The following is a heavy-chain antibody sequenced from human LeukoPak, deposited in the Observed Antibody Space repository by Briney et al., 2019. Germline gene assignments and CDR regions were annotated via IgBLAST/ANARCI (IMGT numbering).Heavy chain of an antibody. Sequence: ASAKVSCKASGGTFSSYAISWVRQAPGQGLEWMGRIIPILGIANYAQKFQGRVTITADKSTSTAYMELSSLRSEDTAVYYCARDLYCSSTSCYGLDYWGQGTPVTVSS. J-gene: IGHJ4*02. CDR1: GGTFSSYA. V-gene: IGHV1-69*04. CDR3: ARDLYCSSTSCYGLDY. CDR2: IIPILGIA. D-gene: IGHD2-2*01.